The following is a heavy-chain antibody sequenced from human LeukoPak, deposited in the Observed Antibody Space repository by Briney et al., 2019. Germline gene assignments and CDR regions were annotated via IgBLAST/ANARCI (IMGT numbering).Heavy chain of an antibody. CDR2: IKQDGSEK. Sequence: GGSLRLSCAASGFTFSSYWMSWVRQAPGKGLEWVANIKQDGSEKYYVDSVKGRFTISRDNAKNSLYLQMNSLRAEDTAVYYCARWRFGELSYIDYWGQGTLVTVSS. CDR1: GFTFSSYW. V-gene: IGHV3-7*03. CDR3: ARWRFGELSYIDY. J-gene: IGHJ4*02. D-gene: IGHD3-10*01.